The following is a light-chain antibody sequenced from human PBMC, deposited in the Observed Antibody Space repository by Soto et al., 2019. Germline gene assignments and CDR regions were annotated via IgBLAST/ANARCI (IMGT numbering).Light chain of an antibody. V-gene: IGLV2-14*02. CDR1: SSDVGSYIF. J-gene: IGLJ1*01. CDR3: CSYTTSNTRQIV. Sequence: QSALAQPASVSGSPGQSITISCTGTSSDVGSYIFVSWFQQHPGKAPKLMIYEGSKRPSGVSNRFSGSKSGNTASLTISGLQAEDEADYYCCSYTTSNTRQIVFGTGTKVTVL. CDR2: EGS.